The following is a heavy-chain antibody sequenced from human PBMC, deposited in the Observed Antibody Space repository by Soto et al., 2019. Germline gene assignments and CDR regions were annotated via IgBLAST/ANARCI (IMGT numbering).Heavy chain of an antibody. Sequence: QVHLQESGPGLVRPSETLSLTCAVSGDSVGSGSYYWTWIRQPPGKGLEFVGHIYHTGSTNYNPYPMYRITLGVDTTKNHFSRRLRSVTAADMAMYYCAGAAAIGDTRTVVLHWGQGVLVTVAS. CDR2: IYHTGST. V-gene: IGHV4-61*03. J-gene: IGHJ4*02. CDR1: GDSVGSGSYY. CDR3: AGAAAIGDTRTVVLH. D-gene: IGHD5-18*01.